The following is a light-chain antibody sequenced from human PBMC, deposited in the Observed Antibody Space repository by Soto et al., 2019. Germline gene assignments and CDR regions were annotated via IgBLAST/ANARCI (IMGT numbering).Light chain of an antibody. CDR1: QSVSGNH. V-gene: IGKV3-20*01. J-gene: IGKJ1*01. Sequence: EIVLTQSPGTLSLAPGERATLSCRASQSVSGNHFAWYQQKPGQAPRLLIYAASNRATGIPDRFSGSGSGTDFTLTISRLEADDFAVYYCQQYGRTWTFGQGTKVEIK. CDR3: QQYGRTWT. CDR2: AAS.